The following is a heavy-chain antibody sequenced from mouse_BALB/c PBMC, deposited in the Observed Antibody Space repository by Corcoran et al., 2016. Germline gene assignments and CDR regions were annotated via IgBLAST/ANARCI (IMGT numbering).Heavy chain of an antibody. CDR1: GYSFTRYY. D-gene: IGHD4-1*01. Sequence: QVQLQQSGPEMVKPGASVKISCKASGYSFTRYYIHWVTQRPGQGREWIGWIFPGSGNNTYNEKFKGKATRTADTSSSTAYMQLSSLTSEDSAVYFCARYWDYFDYWGQGTTLTVSS. V-gene: IGHV1-66*01. J-gene: IGHJ2*01. CDR2: IFPGSGNN. CDR3: ARYWDYFDY.